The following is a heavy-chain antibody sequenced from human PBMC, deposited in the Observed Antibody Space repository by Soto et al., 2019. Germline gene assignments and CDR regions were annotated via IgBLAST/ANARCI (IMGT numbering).Heavy chain of an antibody. D-gene: IGHD2-15*01. V-gene: IGHV3-33*01. Sequence: GGSLRLSCAPSGFTFGVYAMHWVRQAPGQGLEWVAVIYYDGSNKYYAESVKGRFAISSDNSKSTLYLQMNSLRAEDTAVYYCARAYCSGGVCYYYFDFWGQGTLVTVSS. CDR3: ARAYCSGGVCYYYFDF. CDR2: IYYDGSNK. J-gene: IGHJ4*02. CDR1: GFTFGVYA.